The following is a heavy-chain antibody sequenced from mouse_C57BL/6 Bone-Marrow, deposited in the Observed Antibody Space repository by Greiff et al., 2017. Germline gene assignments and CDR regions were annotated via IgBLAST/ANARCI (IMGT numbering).Heavy chain of an antibody. CDR3: ARETPYYCDY. CDR2: IDPSDSYT. Sequence: VQLQQPGAELVMPGASVKLSCKASGYTFTSYWMHWVKQRPGQGLEWIGEIDPSDSYTNYNQKFKGKSTLTVDKSSSTAYMQLSSLTSEDSAVYYCARETPYYCDYWGQGTTLTVAS. V-gene: IGHV1-69*01. J-gene: IGHJ2*01. CDR1: GYTFTSYW.